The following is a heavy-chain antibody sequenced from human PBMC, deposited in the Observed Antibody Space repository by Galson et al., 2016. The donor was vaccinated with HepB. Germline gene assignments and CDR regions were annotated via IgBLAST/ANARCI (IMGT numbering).Heavy chain of an antibody. Sequence: CKASGYTFKFYSISWVRQAPGQGLEWMGWINTNTGNPRNGQDFTGRFVFSLDTSVSTAFLQINDLKPEDTAVYYCARQRPPTGDFDSWGQGTLVTVSS. CDR1: GYTFKFYS. CDR3: ARQRPPTGDFDS. V-gene: IGHV7-4-1*02. CDR2: INTNTGNP. D-gene: IGHD7-27*01. J-gene: IGHJ4*02.